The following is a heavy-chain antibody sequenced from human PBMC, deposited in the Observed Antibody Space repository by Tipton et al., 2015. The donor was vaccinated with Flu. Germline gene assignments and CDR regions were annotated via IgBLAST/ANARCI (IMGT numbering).Heavy chain of an antibody. CDR2: IYYSGTT. D-gene: IGHD3-10*02. V-gene: IGHV4-61*01. CDR3: ARLSYYDVDLKNFYFDF. CDR1: GGSVSSGFYY. Sequence: LSLTCTVSGGSVSSGFYYWSWIRQPPGKALEWIGYIYYSGTTNYNPSLKSRVTISVDTSKKQFSLKLRSVTAADTAVYYCARLSYYDVDLKNFYFDFWGQGTLVTVSS. J-gene: IGHJ4*02.